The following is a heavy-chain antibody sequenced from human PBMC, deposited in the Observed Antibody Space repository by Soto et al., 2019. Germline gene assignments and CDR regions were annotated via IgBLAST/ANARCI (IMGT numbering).Heavy chain of an antibody. CDR3: ARDTEQQEFYFDF. V-gene: IGHV3-74*01. D-gene: IGHD6-13*01. CDR1: GFTFSSYW. J-gene: IGHJ4*02. CDR2: INSDRSNT. Sequence: GGSLRLSCAASGFTFSSYWMHWVRQAPGKGLVWVSRINSDRSNTSYADSVKGRFTISRDNAKNTLYLQMNSLRAEDTAVYYCARDTEQQEFYFDFWGQGTLVTVSS.